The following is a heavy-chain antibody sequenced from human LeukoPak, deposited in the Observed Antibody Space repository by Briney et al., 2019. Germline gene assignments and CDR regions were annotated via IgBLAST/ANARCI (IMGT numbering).Heavy chain of an antibody. V-gene: IGHV5-51*01. Sequence: GESLKMSCKGSGYSFSTYWIAWVRQMPGKGLEWMGIIYPADSDTRYSPSFRGQVTISADKSISTAYLQWSSLKASDTAMYYCARLRGYCSGGTCKQTLDPWGQGTLVIVSS. CDR2: IYPADSDT. CDR3: ARLRGYCSGGTCKQTLDP. CDR1: GYSFSTYW. D-gene: IGHD2-15*01. J-gene: IGHJ5*02.